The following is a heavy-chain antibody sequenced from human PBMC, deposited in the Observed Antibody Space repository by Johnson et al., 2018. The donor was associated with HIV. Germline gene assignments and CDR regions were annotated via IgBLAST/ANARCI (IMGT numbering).Heavy chain of an antibody. CDR1: GFGFSTYY. CDR2: ISSSGSSI. CDR3: ARGLGSRSAFEI. J-gene: IGHJ3*02. Sequence: QVQLVESGGGLVKPGGSLRLSCVTSGFGFSTYYMSWIRQAPGKGLECLSYISSSGSSIYYTDSVKGRFTISRDNTKKSLYLQMNSLTADDTAIYYCARGLGSRSAFEIWGQGTMVTVSS. V-gene: IGHV3-11*04. D-gene: IGHD2-2*01.